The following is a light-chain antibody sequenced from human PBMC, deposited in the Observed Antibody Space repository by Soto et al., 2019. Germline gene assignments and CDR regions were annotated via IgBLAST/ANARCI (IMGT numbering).Light chain of an antibody. CDR1: QSVSRN. CDR2: GAS. V-gene: IGKV3-15*01. Sequence: EIVMPQSPATLSVSPGERATLSCRASQSVSRNLAWYQQKPGQAPRLLIYGASTRATGIPARFSGSGSGTEFTLTISSLQSEDFAVYYCQQYNNWPPWTFGQGTKVEIK. CDR3: QQYNNWPPWT. J-gene: IGKJ1*01.